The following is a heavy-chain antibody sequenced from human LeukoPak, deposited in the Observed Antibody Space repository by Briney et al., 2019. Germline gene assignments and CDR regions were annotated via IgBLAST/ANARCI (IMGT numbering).Heavy chain of an antibody. CDR1: GFAVSSYE. Sequence: GGSLRLSCAASGFAVSSYEMNWIRQAPGKGLEWVAYISTSGNVIYHADSVKGRFTISRDNARNSLYLQMNSLRAEDTAIYYCARDAAPGVANPVLLDYWGQGTLVTVSS. V-gene: IGHV3-48*03. CDR2: ISTSGNVI. CDR3: ARDAAPGVANPVLLDY. J-gene: IGHJ4*02. D-gene: IGHD7-27*01.